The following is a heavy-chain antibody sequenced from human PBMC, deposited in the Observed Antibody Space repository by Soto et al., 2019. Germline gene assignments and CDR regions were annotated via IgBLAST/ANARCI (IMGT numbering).Heavy chain of an antibody. CDR2: ISAYNGNT. J-gene: IGHJ6*02. V-gene: IGHV1-18*01. Sequence: ASVKVSCKASGYTFTSYGISWVRQAPGQGLEWMGWISAYNGNTNYAQKLQGRVTMTTDTSTSTAYMELRSLRSDDTAVYYCAREHIVAVTAILSNYYYYGLDVWGQGTTVTLSS. CDR3: AREHIVAVTAILSNYYYYGLDV. D-gene: IGHD2-21*02. CDR1: GYTFTSYG.